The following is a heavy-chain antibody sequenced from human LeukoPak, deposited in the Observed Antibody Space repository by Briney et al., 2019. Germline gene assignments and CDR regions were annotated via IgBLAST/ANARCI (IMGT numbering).Heavy chain of an antibody. V-gene: IGHV4-59*01. D-gene: IGHD3-10*01. Sequence: PSETLSLTCTVSGGSISSYYWSWIRQAPGKGLEWIGYIYYSGSTNYNPSLKSRVTISVDTSKNQFSLKLSSVTAADTAVYYCARDRGMVRGVIYYFDYWGQGTLVTVSS. CDR1: GGSISSYY. CDR3: ARDRGMVRGVIYYFDY. CDR2: IYYSGST. J-gene: IGHJ4*02.